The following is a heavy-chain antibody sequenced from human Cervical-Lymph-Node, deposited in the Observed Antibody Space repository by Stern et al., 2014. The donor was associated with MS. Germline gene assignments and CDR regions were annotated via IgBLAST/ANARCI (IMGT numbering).Heavy chain of an antibody. V-gene: IGHV3-30-3*01. CDR2: ISHGGSNK. J-gene: IGHJ3*02. CDR1: GFTFSSHA. Sequence: VHLVESGGGVLQPGRSLRLSCAAYGFTFSSHAIHWVRQGPGKGLEWLAGISHGGSNKYYAESVKGRFTISRDNSEKTLYLQMNSLRAEDTAVYYCAREGTLYANIWGSSRVDAFDIWGQGTMVTVSS. D-gene: IGHD3-16*01. CDR3: AREGTLYANIWGSSRVDAFDI.